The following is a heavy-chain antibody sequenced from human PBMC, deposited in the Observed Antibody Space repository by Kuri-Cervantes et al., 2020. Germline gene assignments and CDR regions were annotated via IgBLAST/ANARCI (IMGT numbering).Heavy chain of an antibody. Sequence: GESLKISCAASGFTFSSYSMNWVRQAPGKGLEWVSYISSSSSTIYYADSVKGRFTISRDNAKNSLYLQMNSLRDEDTAVYYCAKGPTIIAVAGEFDYWGQGTLVTVSS. CDR3: AKGPTIIAVAGEFDY. V-gene: IGHV3-48*02. CDR1: GFTFSSYS. D-gene: IGHD6-19*01. CDR2: ISSSSSTI. J-gene: IGHJ4*02.